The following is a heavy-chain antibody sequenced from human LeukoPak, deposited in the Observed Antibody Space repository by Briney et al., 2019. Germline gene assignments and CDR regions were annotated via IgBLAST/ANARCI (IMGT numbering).Heavy chain of an antibody. J-gene: IGHJ5*02. V-gene: IGHV1-2*02. CDR1: GYTFTGYY. Sequence: RASVKVSCKASGYTFTGYYMHWVRQAPGQGLEWMGWINPNSGGTNYAQKFQGRVTMTRDTSISTAYMELSRLRSDDTAVYYCARDGSSWSNTNWFDPWGQGTLVTVSS. CDR3: ARDGSSWSNTNWFDP. CDR2: INPNSGGT. D-gene: IGHD6-13*01.